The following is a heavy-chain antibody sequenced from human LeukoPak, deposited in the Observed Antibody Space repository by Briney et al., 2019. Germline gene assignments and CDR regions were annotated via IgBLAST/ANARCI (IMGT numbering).Heavy chain of an antibody. CDR3: ARGRNPSIILRADI. Sequence: PSETLSLTCTVSGYSISSGYYWGWIRQPPGKGLEWIGSIYHSGSTYYNPSLKSRVTISVDTSKSQVSLKLSSVTAADTAVYYCARGRNPSIILRADIWGQGTMVTVSS. V-gene: IGHV4-38-2*02. CDR1: GYSISSGYY. CDR2: IYHSGST. D-gene: IGHD3-3*01. J-gene: IGHJ3*02.